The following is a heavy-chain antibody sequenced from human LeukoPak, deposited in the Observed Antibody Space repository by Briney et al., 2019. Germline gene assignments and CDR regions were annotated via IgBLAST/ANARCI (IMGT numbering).Heavy chain of an antibody. Sequence: ASVKVSCKASGDTFSNYDVTWVRQAPGQGLEWMGRIIPVLDTAKYAQNFQGRVTMTTDESSSTAYMELYSLRSEDTAVYYCALSAEKQLVYFDFWGQGTLVTVSP. J-gene: IGHJ4*02. V-gene: IGHV1-69*05. CDR2: IIPVLDTA. CDR3: ALSAEKQLVYFDF. D-gene: IGHD6-13*01. CDR1: GDTFSNYD.